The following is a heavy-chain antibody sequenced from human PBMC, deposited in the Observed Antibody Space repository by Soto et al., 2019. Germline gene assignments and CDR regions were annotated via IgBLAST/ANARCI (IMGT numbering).Heavy chain of an antibody. CDR1: GGSISSYY. D-gene: IGHD4-17*01. CDR2: IYYSGNT. CDR3: ARDSGYGDPFDY. Sequence: SETLSLTCTVSGGSISSYYWSWIRQPPGKGLEWIGYIYYSGNTNYNPSLRSRVTISVDTSKNQFSLKLSSVTAADTAVYYCARDSGYGDPFDYWGQGTLVTVSS. J-gene: IGHJ4*02. V-gene: IGHV4-59*01.